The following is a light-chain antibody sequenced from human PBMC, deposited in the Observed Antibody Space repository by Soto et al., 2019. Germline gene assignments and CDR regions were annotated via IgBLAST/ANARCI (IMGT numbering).Light chain of an antibody. CDR2: DAS. Sequence: EIVLTQSPGTLSLSPGERATLSCRASQFFSSTYLACYKQKPGLAPRLLIYDASSRATVFTDRFSGSGFGTDFTFTFSRLEPEDFAVYYCQRYGSSPLTFGGGTKVDIK. CDR1: QFFSSTY. CDR3: QRYGSSPLT. J-gene: IGKJ4*01. V-gene: IGKV3-20*01.